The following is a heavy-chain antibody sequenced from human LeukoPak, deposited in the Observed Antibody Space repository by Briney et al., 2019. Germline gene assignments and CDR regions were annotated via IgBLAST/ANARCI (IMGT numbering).Heavy chain of an antibody. D-gene: IGHD3-10*02. Sequence: GGSLRLSCAASEFTFSTYWMSWVRQAPGKGLEWVADIKQDGSEKYYVDSVKGRFTISRQNAKNSLYLQMNSLRAEDTAVYYCARGTMFPYYFDYWGQGTLVTVSS. CDR1: EFTFSTYW. CDR3: ARGTMFPYYFDY. V-gene: IGHV3-7*01. CDR2: IKQDGSEK. J-gene: IGHJ4*02.